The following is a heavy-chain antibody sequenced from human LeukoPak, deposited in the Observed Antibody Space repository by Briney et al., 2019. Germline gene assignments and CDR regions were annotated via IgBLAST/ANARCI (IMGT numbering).Heavy chain of an antibody. D-gene: IGHD6-19*01. V-gene: IGHV1-2*04. J-gene: IGHJ6*02. Sequence: ASVTVSCKASGYTFTGYYMHWVRQAPGQGLEWMGWINPNSGGTNYAQKFQGWVTMTRDTSISTAYMELSRLRSDDTAVYYCARGLGDSSGWYALGGYGMDVWGQGTTVTVSS. CDR2: INPNSGGT. CDR3: ARGLGDSSGWYALGGYGMDV. CDR1: GYTFTGYY.